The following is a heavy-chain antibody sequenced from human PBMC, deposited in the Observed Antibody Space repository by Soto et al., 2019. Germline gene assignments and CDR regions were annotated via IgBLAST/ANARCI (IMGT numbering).Heavy chain of an antibody. CDR1: VGNECRCRYS. CDR2: IYHSGST. V-gene: IGHV4-30-2*01. CDR3: ARVPGP. J-gene: IGHJ5*02. Sequence: TPPRTCARRVGNECRCRYSWSWIRQPPGKGLEWIGYIYHSGSTYYNPSLKSRVTISVDRSKNQFSLKLSSVTAADKAVYYCARVPGPWGQGTLVTVSS.